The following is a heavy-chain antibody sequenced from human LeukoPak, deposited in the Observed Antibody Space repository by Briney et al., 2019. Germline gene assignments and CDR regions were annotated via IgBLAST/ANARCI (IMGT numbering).Heavy chain of an antibody. CDR1: GYSFTSYW. Sequence: GESLKISCKGSGYSFTSYWIGWVRQMPGKGLEWMGIIYPGDSDTRYSPSFQGQVTISADKSISTAYLQWSSLKASDTAMYYCASHRFWSGYYSFSGDWFSAFGIWGQGTMVTVSS. J-gene: IGHJ3*02. CDR2: IYPGDSDT. D-gene: IGHD3-3*01. V-gene: IGHV5-51*01. CDR3: ASHRFWSGYYSFSGDWFSAFGI.